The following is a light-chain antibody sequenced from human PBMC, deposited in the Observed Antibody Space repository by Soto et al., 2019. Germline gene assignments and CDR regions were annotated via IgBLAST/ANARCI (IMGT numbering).Light chain of an antibody. CDR3: LVSYITAQV. Sequence: QAVVTQEPSLTVSPGGTVTLTCGSSTGAVTSGHYPYWFQQKPGQAPRTLIYDTSNRHSWTPARFSGSLLGGKAALTLSGAQPEDEAEYYCLVSYITAQVFGSGTKVTV. CDR1: TGAVTSGHY. CDR2: DTS. V-gene: IGLV7-46*01. J-gene: IGLJ1*01.